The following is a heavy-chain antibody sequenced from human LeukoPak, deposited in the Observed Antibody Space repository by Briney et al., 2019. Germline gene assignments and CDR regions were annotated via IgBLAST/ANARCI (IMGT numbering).Heavy chain of an antibody. Sequence: SGGSLRLSCAVSGFTFSGYWMSWFRQAPGKGLEWVANINQGETEKQYVDSVKGRFTISRDNAKNSVYLQMNSLRVEDTAVYYCAREDRPNTNDYWGQGTLVSVSS. CDR3: AREDRPNTNDY. CDR2: INQGETEK. CDR1: GFTFSGYW. V-gene: IGHV3-7*01. J-gene: IGHJ4*02. D-gene: IGHD4/OR15-4a*01.